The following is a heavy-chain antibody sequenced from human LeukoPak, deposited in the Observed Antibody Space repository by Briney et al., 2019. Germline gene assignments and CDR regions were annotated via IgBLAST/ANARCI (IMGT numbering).Heavy chain of an antibody. CDR2: ISGSGGST. Sequence: GGSPRLSCAASGFTFSSYAMSWVRQAPGKGLEWVSAISGSGGSTYYADSVKGRFTISRDNSKNTLYLQMNSLRAEDTAVYYCAKDARYYYDSSGYYYGYWGQGTLVTVSS. CDR1: GFTFSSYA. CDR3: AKDARYYYDSSGYYYGY. V-gene: IGHV3-23*01. J-gene: IGHJ4*02. D-gene: IGHD3-22*01.